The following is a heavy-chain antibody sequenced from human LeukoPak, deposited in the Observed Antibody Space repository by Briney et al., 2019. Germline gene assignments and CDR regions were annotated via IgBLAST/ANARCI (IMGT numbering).Heavy chain of an antibody. CDR3: ARTKLHYSSGWYYFDY. CDR2: IYYSGST. V-gene: IGHV4-39*01. Sequence: SETLSLTCTVSGGSISSSSYYWGWIRQPPGKGLEWIGSIYYSGSTYYNPSLKSRVTISVDTSKNQFSLKLSSVTAADTAVYYCARTKLHYSSGWYYFDYWGQGTLVTVSS. CDR1: GGSISSSSYY. D-gene: IGHD6-19*01. J-gene: IGHJ4*02.